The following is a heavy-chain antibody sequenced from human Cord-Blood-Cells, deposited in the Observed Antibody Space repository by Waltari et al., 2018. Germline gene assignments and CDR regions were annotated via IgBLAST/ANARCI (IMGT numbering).Heavy chain of an antibody. CDR3: ARLLYGSGSYYFDY. Sequence: QVQLQQWGAGLLKPSETLSLTCAVYGGSFSGYYWSWIRQPPGKGLEWIGEINHRGSTNYNPSLKSRVTISVDTSKNQFSLKLSSVTAADTAVYYCARLLYGSGSYYFDYWGQGTLVTVSS. CDR1: GGSFSGYY. J-gene: IGHJ4*02. CDR2: INHRGST. V-gene: IGHV4-34*01. D-gene: IGHD3-10*01.